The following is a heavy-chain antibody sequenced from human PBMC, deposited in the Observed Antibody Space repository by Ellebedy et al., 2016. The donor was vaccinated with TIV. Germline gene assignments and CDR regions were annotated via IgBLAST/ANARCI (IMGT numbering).Heavy chain of an antibody. Sequence: GESLKISCAASGFILNTYAMNWVRQAPGKGLEWVAVISYDGSTEYYADSVKGRFTISRDNSKNTLYLQMNSLRPEDTAIYYCAKVNTTMVTVFSYIENWGQGTLVTVSS. CDR3: AKVNTTMVTVFSYIEN. CDR2: ISYDGSTE. J-gene: IGHJ4*02. CDR1: GFILNTYA. V-gene: IGHV3-30*04. D-gene: IGHD5-18*01.